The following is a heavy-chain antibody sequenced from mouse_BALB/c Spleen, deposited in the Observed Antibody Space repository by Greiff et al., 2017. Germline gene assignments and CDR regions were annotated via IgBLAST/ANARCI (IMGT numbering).Heavy chain of an antibody. Sequence: EVNVVESGGGLVQPGGSLRLSCATSGFTFTDYYMSWVRQPPGKALEWLGFIRNKANGYTTEYSASVKGRFTISRDNSQSILYLQMNTLRAEDSATYYCARDDYYFDYWGQGTTLTVSS. J-gene: IGHJ2*01. CDR3: ARDDYYFDY. V-gene: IGHV7-3*02. CDR2: IRNKANGYTT. CDR1: GFTFTDYY.